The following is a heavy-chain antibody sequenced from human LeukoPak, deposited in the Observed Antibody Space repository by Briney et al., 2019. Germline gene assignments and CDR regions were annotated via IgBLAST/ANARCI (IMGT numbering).Heavy chain of an antibody. J-gene: IGHJ4*02. CDR2: IYSGGST. Sequence: GGSLRLSCAASGFTVSSNYMTWARQAPGKGLEWVSEIYSGGSTYYAASVKGRFTIYRDNSKNTLYLQMNSLGAEDTAVYYCVQDWAWGAFAYWGQGTLVTVSS. CDR3: VQDWAWGAFAY. V-gene: IGHV3-53*01. D-gene: IGHD7-27*01. CDR1: GFTVSSNY.